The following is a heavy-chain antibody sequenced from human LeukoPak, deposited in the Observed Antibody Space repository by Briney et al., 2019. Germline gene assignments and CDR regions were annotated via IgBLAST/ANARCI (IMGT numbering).Heavy chain of an antibody. CDR1: GFTFSSHW. CDR3: AREEPSTTDSY. V-gene: IGHV3-74*01. J-gene: IGHJ4*02. Sequence: AGSLTLSCAASGFTFSSHWMHWVRQAPGKGLVWVSLINSDGSTTNYADSVKGRFTISRDNAKNTLYLQMNSLRAEDTAVYYCAREEPSTTDSYWGQGALVTVSS. D-gene: IGHD5/OR15-5a*01. CDR2: INSDGSTT.